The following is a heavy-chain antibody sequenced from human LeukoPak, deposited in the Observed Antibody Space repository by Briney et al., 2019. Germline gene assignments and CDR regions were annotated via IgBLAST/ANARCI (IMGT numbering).Heavy chain of an antibody. Sequence: GRSLTLTCPATGFTFSSCDKHWVRQAPGKGQEWVAIISYDGSNKYYADSVKGRFTISRDNSKNTLYLQMNSLRAEDTAVYYCAKPGRNSEYSYDPWYFDLWGRGTLVTVSS. CDR2: ISYDGSNK. J-gene: IGHJ2*01. CDR3: AKPGRNSEYSYDPWYFDL. D-gene: IGHD5-18*01. V-gene: IGHV3-30*18. CDR1: GFTFSSCD.